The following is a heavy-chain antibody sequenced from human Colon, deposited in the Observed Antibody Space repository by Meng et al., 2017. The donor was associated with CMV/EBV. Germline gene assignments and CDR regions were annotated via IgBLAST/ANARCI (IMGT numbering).Heavy chain of an antibody. V-gene: IGHV1-69*04. CDR2: IIPTLDMA. CDR3: ARGENLTGDDS. CDR1: GGSFSTYH. J-gene: IGHJ4*02. Sequence: SVKVSCKASGGSFSTYHFNWVRQAPGQGLEWMGRIIPTLDMATYAQKFQGRVTLAADKSTTTVYMELDSLTSDDTAIYYCARGENLTGDDSWDQGTLVTVSS. D-gene: IGHD1-20*01.